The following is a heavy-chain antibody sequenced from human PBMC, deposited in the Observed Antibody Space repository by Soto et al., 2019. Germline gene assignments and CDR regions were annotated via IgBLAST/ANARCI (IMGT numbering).Heavy chain of an antibody. CDR2: TSYDGGNN. CDR3: ARWGTTGGLDV. J-gene: IGHJ4*02. CDR1: GFTFRSYV. D-gene: IGHD3-16*01. V-gene: IGHV3-33*05. Sequence: QVQLVESGGGVVQPGTSLRLSCVGSGFTFRSYVIHWVRQAPGKGLEWVALTSYDGGNNFYGDSVKGRFTISRDNSRNTAELQMDSLRLEDTALYYCARWGTTGGLDVWGQGTLVSVSS.